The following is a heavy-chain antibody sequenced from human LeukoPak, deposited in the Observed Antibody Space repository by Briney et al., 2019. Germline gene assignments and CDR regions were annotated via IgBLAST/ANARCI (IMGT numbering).Heavy chain of an antibody. CDR3: ARGRYCTNGVCLFDY. D-gene: IGHD2-8*01. CDR2: IKQDGSEK. CDR1: GGSISSSSYY. J-gene: IGHJ4*02. Sequence: ETLSLTCTVSGGSISSSSYYWGWIRQSPGKGLERVANIKQDGSEKYYVDSVKGRFTISRDNAKNSLYLQMNSLRAEDTAVYYCARGRYCTNGVCLFDYWGQGTLVTVSS. V-gene: IGHV3-7*01.